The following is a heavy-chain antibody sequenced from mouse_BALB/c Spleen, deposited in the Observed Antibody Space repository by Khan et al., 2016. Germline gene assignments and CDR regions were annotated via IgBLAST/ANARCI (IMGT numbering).Heavy chain of an antibody. V-gene: IGHV2-9*02. CDR1: AFSLTSYG. D-gene: IGHD1-1*02. CDR3: ARGFYGPHGYFDV. J-gene: IGHJ1*01. Sequence: QVQLKESGPGLVAPSQSLSITCTVSAFSLTSYGVHWVRQPPGKGLEWLGVIWAGGSTNYNSALMSRLSISKDNSKSQVFLKMNSLQTDDTAMYYCARGFYGPHGYFDVWGAGTTVTVSS. CDR2: IWAGGST.